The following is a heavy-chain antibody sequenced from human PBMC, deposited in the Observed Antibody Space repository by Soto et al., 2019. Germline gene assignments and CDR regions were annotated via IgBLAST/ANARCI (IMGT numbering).Heavy chain of an antibody. CDR3: ARARTVGVEFWFDP. V-gene: IGHV4-30-2*01. Sequence: TLSLTCAVSGGSINSGGYSWNWIRQPPGKGLEWIGHIYHRGDTYYNPSLKSRVTISVDRSKNQFSLNLNSVTAADTAVYFCARARTVGVEFWFDPWGQGTLVTVSS. CDR1: GGSINSGGYS. D-gene: IGHD4-4*01. CDR2: IYHRGDT. J-gene: IGHJ5*02.